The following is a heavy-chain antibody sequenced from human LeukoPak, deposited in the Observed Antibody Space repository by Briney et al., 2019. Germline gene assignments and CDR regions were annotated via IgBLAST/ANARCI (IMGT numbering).Heavy chain of an antibody. J-gene: IGHJ4*02. D-gene: IGHD3-10*01. CDR3: ARGWFGELHMYYFDY. V-gene: IGHV1-2*02. CDR1: GYTSTGYY. Sequence: GASVKVSCKASGYTSTGYYMHWVRQAPGQGLEWMGWINPNSGGTNYAQKFQGRVTMTRDTSISTAYMELSRLRSDDTAVYYCARGWFGELHMYYFDYWGQGTLVTVSS. CDR2: INPNSGGT.